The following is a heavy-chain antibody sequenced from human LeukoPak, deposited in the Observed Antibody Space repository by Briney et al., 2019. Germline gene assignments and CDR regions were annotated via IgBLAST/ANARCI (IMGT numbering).Heavy chain of an antibody. Sequence: PSETLSVTCTVPGGSISSYFWSSIWQPAGKGLEWIVRIYTSGSTNYNPSLKSRVAFSVDTSKNQFSRTLSSVTAADTAVYYCARVGTSNDAFDIWGQGTMVTVSS. J-gene: IGHJ3*02. CDR2: IYTSGST. CDR3: ARVGTSNDAFDI. D-gene: IGHD1-26*01. V-gene: IGHV4-4*07. CDR1: GGSISSYF.